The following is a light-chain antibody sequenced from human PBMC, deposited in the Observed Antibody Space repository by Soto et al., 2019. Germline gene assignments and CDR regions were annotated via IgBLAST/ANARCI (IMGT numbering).Light chain of an antibody. J-gene: IGKJ4*01. V-gene: IGKV1-9*01. CDR3: QQFKSYPLT. CDR2: AAS. Sequence: DIQLTQSPSFLSASVGDRVSITCRASQGISTYLAWHQQRPGKAPKVLIHAASTLQSGVPSRFSGSGSGTEFTLTIVSLQPEDFATYYCQQFKSYPLTFGGGTKVEIK. CDR1: QGISTY.